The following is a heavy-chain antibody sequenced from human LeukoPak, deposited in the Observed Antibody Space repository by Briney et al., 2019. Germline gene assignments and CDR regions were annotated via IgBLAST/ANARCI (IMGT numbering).Heavy chain of an antibody. CDR1: GGTFSSYA. CDR2: IIPIFGTA. CDR3: ARDKRSSWSQLDYYYYGMDV. D-gene: IGHD6-13*01. Sequence: SVKVSCKASGGTFSSYAISWVRQAPGQGLEWMGGIIPIFGTANYAQKFQGRVTITADESTSTAYMELCSLRSEDTAVYYCARDKRSSWSQLDYYYYGMDVWGKGTTVTVSS. J-gene: IGHJ6*04. V-gene: IGHV1-69*13.